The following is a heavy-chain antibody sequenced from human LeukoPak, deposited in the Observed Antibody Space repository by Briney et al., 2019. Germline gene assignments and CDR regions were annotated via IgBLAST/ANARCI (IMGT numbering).Heavy chain of an antibody. D-gene: IGHD3-9*01. Sequence: ASVKVSCKASGYTFTSYAMHWVRQAPGQRLEWMGWINAGNGNTKYSQKFQGRVTITRDTSAGTAYMELSSLRSEDTAVYYCARMIDDILTGDAFDIWGQGTMVTVSS. CDR2: INAGNGNT. V-gene: IGHV1-3*01. CDR3: ARMIDDILTGDAFDI. CDR1: GYTFTSYA. J-gene: IGHJ3*02.